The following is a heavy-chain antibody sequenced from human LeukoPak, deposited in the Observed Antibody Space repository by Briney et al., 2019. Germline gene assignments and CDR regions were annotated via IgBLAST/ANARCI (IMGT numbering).Heavy chain of an antibody. V-gene: IGHV1-18*01. CDR2: TNPYNGNT. CDR1: GYTFTTYG. D-gene: IGHD2-2*02. Sequence: ASVKVSCKASGYTFTTYGISWVRQAPGQGLECMGWTNPYNGNTNYAQKLQGRVTMTTDTSTSTAYMELRSLRSDDTAVYYCARELYGRFEYWGQGTLVTVSS. CDR3: ARELYGRFEY. J-gene: IGHJ4*02.